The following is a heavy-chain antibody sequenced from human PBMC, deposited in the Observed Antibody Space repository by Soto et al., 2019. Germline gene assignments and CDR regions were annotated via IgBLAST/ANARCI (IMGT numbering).Heavy chain of an antibody. J-gene: IGHJ2*01. D-gene: IGHD4-17*01. CDR1: GLTFSSYA. Sequence: EVQLLESGGGLVQRGGSRRLSCAASGLTFSSYAMSWVRQAPGKGLEWVSAISGSGGSTYYADSVKGRFTISRDNSKNTLYMHMNSLRVEDTAVYYCAKYYGGNSDWYFDLWGRGTLVTVSS. CDR3: AKYYGGNSDWYFDL. V-gene: IGHV3-23*01. CDR2: ISGSGGST.